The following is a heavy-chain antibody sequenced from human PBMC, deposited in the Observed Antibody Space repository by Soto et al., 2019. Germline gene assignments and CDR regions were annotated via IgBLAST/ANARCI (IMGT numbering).Heavy chain of an antibody. Sequence: WGSLRLSCAASAFTVSSNYMSWVRQAPGKGLEWIGSFYYSGSTYYSPSLKSRVTVSVDTSENQFSLKLSSVTAADTAVYYCARQGVDGTVAGTGRFDYWGQGTLVTVSS. CDR1: AFTVSSNY. CDR2: FYYSGST. D-gene: IGHD6-19*01. CDR3: ARQGVDGTVAGTGRFDY. J-gene: IGHJ4*02. V-gene: IGHV4-39*01.